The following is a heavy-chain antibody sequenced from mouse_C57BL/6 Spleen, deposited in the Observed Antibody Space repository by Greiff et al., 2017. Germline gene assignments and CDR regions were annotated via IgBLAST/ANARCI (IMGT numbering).Heavy chain of an antibody. CDR2: IHPSDSDT. J-gene: IGHJ4*01. D-gene: IGHD2-5*01. V-gene: IGHV1-74*01. CDR1: GYTFTSYW. CDR3: AIEGAYYSNYRAMDY. Sequence: QVQLQQPGAELVKPGASVKVSCKASGYTFTSYWMHWVKQRPGQGLEWIGRIHPSDSDTNYNQKIKSKATLTVDKSSSTAYLQLSSLTSEDSAVYYGAIEGAYYSNYRAMDYWGQGTSVTVSS.